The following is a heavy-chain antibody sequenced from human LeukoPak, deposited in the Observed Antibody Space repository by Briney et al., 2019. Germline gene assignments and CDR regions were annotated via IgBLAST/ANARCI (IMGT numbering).Heavy chain of an antibody. V-gene: IGHV1-18*01. CDR2: ISAYNGNT. CDR3: ARDTGAYYDFWSGPYLIDP. D-gene: IGHD3-3*01. J-gene: IGHJ5*02. Sequence: GASVKVSCKASGYTFTSYGIGWVRQAPGQGLEWMGWISAYNGNTNYAQKLQGRVTMTTDTSTSTAYMELRSLRSDDTAVYYCARDTGAYYDFWSGPYLIDPWGQGTLVTVSS. CDR1: GYTFTSYG.